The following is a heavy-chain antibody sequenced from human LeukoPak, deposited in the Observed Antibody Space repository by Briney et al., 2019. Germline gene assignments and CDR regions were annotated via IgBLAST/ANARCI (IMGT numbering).Heavy chain of an antibody. J-gene: IGHJ4*02. Sequence: GESLKISCRVSGYSFTNYWIAWLRQMPGKGLEWMGNIYPGGSDTRKNPSFRGQVTMSADKSISTAYLQWSSLKASDSAMYYCARRSGEDYNYFDYWGQGTLVTVSS. CDR3: ARRSGEDYNYFDY. D-gene: IGHD5-24*01. V-gene: IGHV5-51*01. CDR1: GYSFTNYW. CDR2: IYPGGSDT.